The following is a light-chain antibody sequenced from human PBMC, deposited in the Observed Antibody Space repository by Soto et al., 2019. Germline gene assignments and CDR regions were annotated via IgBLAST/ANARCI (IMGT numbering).Light chain of an antibody. CDR3: QQYNSYL. J-gene: IGKJ1*01. CDR2: DAS. CDR1: QSISSW. V-gene: IGKV1-5*01. Sequence: DIQMTQSPSTLSASVGERVTITCRASQSISSWLAWYQQKPGKAPKLLIYDASSLESGVPSRFSGSGSGTEFTLTISSLQPDDFATYYCQQYNSYLFGQGTKVDIK.